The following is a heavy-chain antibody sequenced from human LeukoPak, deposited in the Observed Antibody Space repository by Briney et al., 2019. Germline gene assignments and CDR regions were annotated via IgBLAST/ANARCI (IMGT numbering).Heavy chain of an antibody. CDR3: ARELQGGLDAFDI. CDR2: ISSSSSYI. CDR1: GFTFSSYS. J-gene: IGHJ3*02. V-gene: IGHV3-21*01. Sequence: GGSLRLSCAASGFTFSSYSMNWVRQAPGKGLEWVSCISSSSSYIYFVDSVKGRFTISRDNAKNSLYLQMNSLRAEDTAVYYCARELQGGLDAFDIWGQGTMVTVSS. D-gene: IGHD3-16*01.